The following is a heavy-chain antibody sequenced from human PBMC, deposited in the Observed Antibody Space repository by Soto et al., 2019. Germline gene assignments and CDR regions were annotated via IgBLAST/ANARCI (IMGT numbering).Heavy chain of an antibody. CDR2: IYWDDDK. CDR3: AHSTSTRHYDFWSGPRPDV. V-gene: IGHV2-5*02. D-gene: IGHD3-3*01. CDR1: GFSLSASGVG. J-gene: IGHJ6*02. Sequence: SGPTLVNPTQTLTLTCTFSGFSLSASGVGVGWIRQPPGKALEWLALIYWDDDKRYSPSLKSRLTITKDASKNQVVLTMTNMDPVDTATYYCAHSTSTRHYDFWSGPRPDVWGQGT.